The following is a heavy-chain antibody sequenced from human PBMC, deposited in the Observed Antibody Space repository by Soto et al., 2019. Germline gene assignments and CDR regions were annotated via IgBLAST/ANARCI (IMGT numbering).Heavy chain of an antibody. CDR1: GGSFSGYY. CDR2: INHSGST. V-gene: IGHV4-34*01. Sequence: QVQLQQWGAGLLKPSETLSLTCAVYGGSFSGYYWSWIRQPPGKGLEWNGEINHSGSTNYNPSLKSPVTISVDTSKNQFSLKLSSVTAADTAVYYCARVGLLYQLVSYYYGMDVWGQGTTVTVSS. D-gene: IGHD2-2*01. CDR3: ARVGLLYQLVSYYYGMDV. J-gene: IGHJ6*02.